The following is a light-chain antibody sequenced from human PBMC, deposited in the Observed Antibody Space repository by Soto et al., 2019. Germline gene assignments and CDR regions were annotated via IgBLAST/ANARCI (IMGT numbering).Light chain of an antibody. CDR2: DVS. CDR1: SRNVGGYNY. Sequence: QSALTQPASVSGSPGQSITISCTGTSRNVGGYNYVSWYQQHPGKAPKLMIYDVSNRPSGVSNRFSGSKSGNTASLTISGLQAEDEADYYCSSYTSSGLYVFGTGTKLTVL. CDR3: SSYTSSGLYV. V-gene: IGLV2-14*01. J-gene: IGLJ1*01.